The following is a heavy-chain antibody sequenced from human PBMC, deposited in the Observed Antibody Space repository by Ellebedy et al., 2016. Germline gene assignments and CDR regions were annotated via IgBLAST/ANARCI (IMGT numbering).Heavy chain of an antibody. CDR3: ASHLPIFSRVTFDI. D-gene: IGHD3-9*01. Sequence: SETLSLTCIVPSASMSSSQYYWGWIRQPPGTGLEWIGSVYHSGGTYYNPSLQSRVTISVDTPKNQFSLKLYSVTAADTAVYFCASHLPIFSRVTFDIWGQGTMVTVSS. CDR1: SASMSSSQYY. CDR2: VYHSGGT. J-gene: IGHJ3*02. V-gene: IGHV4-39*01.